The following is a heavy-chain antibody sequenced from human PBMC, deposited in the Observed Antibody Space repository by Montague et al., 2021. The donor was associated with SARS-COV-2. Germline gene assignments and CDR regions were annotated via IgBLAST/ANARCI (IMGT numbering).Heavy chain of an antibody. J-gene: IGHJ4*02. CDR3: ARDIAVAGLFDY. CDR1: GGSISSGSYY. Sequence: TLSLTCTVSGGSISSGSYYWSWIRQHAGKGLEWIGRISNSGSTNYNPSLKSRVTISVDTSKNQFSLKLSSATAADTAVYYCARDIAVAGLFDYWGQGTLVTVSS. CDR2: ISNSGST. D-gene: IGHD6-19*01. V-gene: IGHV4-61*02.